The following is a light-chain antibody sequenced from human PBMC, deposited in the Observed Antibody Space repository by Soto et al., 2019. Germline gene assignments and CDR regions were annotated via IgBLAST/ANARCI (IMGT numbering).Light chain of an antibody. CDR2: AAS. V-gene: IGKV1-39*01. CDR3: KQSYSTQWT. Sequence: DIQMTQSPSSLSASVGDRVNMTCRASRSISRYLSWYQQKPGKAPNLLIYAASSLQSGVPSRFGGAGSGTDFTLTIGNLHPEDFAIYYCKQSYSTQWTFGQGTKVDIK. CDR1: RSISRY. J-gene: IGKJ1*01.